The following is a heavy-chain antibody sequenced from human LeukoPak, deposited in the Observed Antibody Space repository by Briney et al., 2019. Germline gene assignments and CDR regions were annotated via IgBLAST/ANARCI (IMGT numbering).Heavy chain of an antibody. CDR1: GYTVTSYG. D-gene: IGHD5-12*01. Sequence: SVKVSCKASGYTVTSYGISWVRQAPGQGLEWMGWINPNNGDTDYAQKFQGRATMTRDTSISTGYMELSRLRSDDTAVYYCAKGRAGGQYSGYDFAWGQGTLVTVSS. CDR2: INPNNGDT. CDR3: AKGRAGGQYSGYDFA. V-gene: IGHV1-2*02. J-gene: IGHJ5*02.